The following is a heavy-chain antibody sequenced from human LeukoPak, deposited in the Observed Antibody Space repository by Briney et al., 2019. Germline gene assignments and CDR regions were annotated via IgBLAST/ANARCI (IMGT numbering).Heavy chain of an antibody. CDR1: GVPISTCY. CDR2: VYYNGDI. V-gene: IGHV4-59*01. CDR3: ATTWYYDSRGYLFED. D-gene: IGHD3-22*01. Sequence: SETLSLTCSVSGVPISTCYWSWLRQSPGKGLEWIAYVYYNGDIMYNPSLKSRVTISLDTSKSQVSPSVTSVTAADTAVYFCATTWYYDSRGYLFEDWGHGTLVTVSS. J-gene: IGHJ4*01.